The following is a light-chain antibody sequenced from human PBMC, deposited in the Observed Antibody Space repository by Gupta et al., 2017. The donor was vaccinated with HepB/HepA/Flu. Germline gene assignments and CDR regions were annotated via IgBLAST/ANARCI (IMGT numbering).Light chain of an antibody. CDR3: QLRGSPTWT. CDR1: RSLGTF. J-gene: IGKJ1*01. V-gene: IGKV3-11*01. CDR2: DAS. Sequence: TALTQSPVTLSLSPGERATLSCRASRSLGTFLAWYQQKPGRAPRLLIYDASNRAAGIPGRFSGSGSGTDFTLTISSLEPEDFAVYYCQLRGSPTWTFGQGTKVEIK.